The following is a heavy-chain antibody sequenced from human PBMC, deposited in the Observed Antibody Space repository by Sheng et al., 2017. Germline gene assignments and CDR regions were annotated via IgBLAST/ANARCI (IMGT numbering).Heavy chain of an antibody. V-gene: IGHV4-61*02. CDR3: AREVEYYDSSGYHTFDY. CDR2: IYTSGST. D-gene: IGHD3-22*01. J-gene: IGHJ4*02. CDR1: GGSISSGSYY. Sequence: QVQLQESGPGLVKPSQTLSLTCTVSGGSISSGSYYWSWIRQPAGKGLEWIGRIYTSGSTNYNPSLKSRVTISVDTSKNQFSLKLSSVTAADTAVYYCAREVEYYDSSGYHTFDYWGQGTRGHRL.